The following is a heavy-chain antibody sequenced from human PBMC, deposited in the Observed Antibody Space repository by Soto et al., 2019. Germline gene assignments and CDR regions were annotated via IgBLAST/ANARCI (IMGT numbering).Heavy chain of an antibody. CDR2: INPNSGGT. D-gene: IGHD6-6*01. V-gene: IGHV1-2*02. CDR3: ARDRPFEYSSSARGDFDY. J-gene: IGHJ4*02. CDR1: GYTFTGYY. Sequence: AASVKVSCKASGYTFTGYYMRWVRQAPGQGLEWMGWINPNSGGTNYAQKLQGRVTMTTDTSTSTAYMELRSLRSDDTAVYYCARDRPFEYSSSARGDFDYWGQGTLVTVSS.